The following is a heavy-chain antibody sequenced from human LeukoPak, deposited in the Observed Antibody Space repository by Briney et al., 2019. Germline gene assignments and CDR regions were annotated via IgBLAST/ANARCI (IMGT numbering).Heavy chain of an antibody. CDR3: SGGYCSGGSCNELDY. V-gene: IGHV3-33*01. D-gene: IGHD2-15*01. CDR1: GFTFSSYG. CDR2: IWYDGSNK. J-gene: IGHJ4*02. Sequence: QTGGSLRPSCAASGFTFSSYGMHWVRQAPGKGLEWVAVIWYDGSNKYYADSVKGRFTISRDNSKNTLYLQMNSLRAEDTAVYYCSGGYCSGGSCNELDYWGQGTLVTVSS.